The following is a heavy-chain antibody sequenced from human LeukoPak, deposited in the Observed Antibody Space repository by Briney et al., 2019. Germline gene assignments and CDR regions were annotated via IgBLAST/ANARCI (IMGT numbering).Heavy chain of an antibody. CDR2: INHSGDT. V-gene: IGHV4-34*01. CDR1: GGSLRGYY. CDR3: ASPTGEATR. Sequence: PSETLSLTCAVYGGSLRGYYWSWVHQPPGKGLEWIGEINHSGDTNYNPSLKSRVTMSVDTSKSQFSLKLTSVTAADTAMYYCASPTGEATRWGQGTLVTVSS. D-gene: IGHD7-27*01. J-gene: IGHJ4*02.